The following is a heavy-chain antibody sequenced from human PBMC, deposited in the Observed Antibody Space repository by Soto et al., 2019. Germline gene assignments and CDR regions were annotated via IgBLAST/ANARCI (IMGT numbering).Heavy chain of an antibody. CDR3: VHCGGDCYPLYALDV. J-gene: IGHJ6*02. V-gene: IGHV1-18*01. CDR1: GYTITKYG. D-gene: IGHD2-21*02. Sequence: QLVQSGAEVKKPGASVKVSCKASGYTITKYGINWVRQAPGQGLEWMGWISAFNGNTNYAQKLQGRVTMTTDTSTSQVLLELSSLRSDDTAVYYCVHCGGDCYPLYALDVWGQGTTVTVSS. CDR2: ISAFNGNT.